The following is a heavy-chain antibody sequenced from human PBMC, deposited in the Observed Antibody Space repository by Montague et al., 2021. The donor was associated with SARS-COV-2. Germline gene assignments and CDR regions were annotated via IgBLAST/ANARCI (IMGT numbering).Heavy chain of an antibody. CDR3: ARLYLGFNGKMYFFDA. V-gene: IGHV4-59*01. J-gene: IGHJ4*02. CDR2: LHHSGST. D-gene: IGHD2-8*01. CDR1: GYSITRVF. Sequence: SETLSLTCSVSGYSITRVFWGWLRQPPGKGLKWIGHLHHSGSTNFNASLKSRLTMSPDTSKNQFSLQLSSVTAADTVVYYCARLYLGFNGKMYFFDAWGQGILVTVSS.